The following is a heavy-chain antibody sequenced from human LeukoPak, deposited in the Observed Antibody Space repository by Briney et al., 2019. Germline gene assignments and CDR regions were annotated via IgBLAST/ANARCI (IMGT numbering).Heavy chain of an antibody. CDR1: GFTFSDYY. Sequence: PGGSLRLSCAASGFTFSDYYMSWIRQAPGKGLEWVSYISSSSSYTNYADSVKGRFTISRDNAKNSLYLQMNSLRAEDTAVYYCARAYITIDDDHHPDYWGQGTLVTVCS. V-gene: IGHV3-11*06. CDR3: ARAYITIDDDHHPDY. J-gene: IGHJ4*02. CDR2: ISSSSSYT. D-gene: IGHD3-3*01.